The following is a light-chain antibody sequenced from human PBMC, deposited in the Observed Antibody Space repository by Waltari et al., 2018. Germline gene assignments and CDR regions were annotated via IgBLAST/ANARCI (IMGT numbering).Light chain of an antibody. CDR3: QSYDTSLRVV. J-gene: IGLJ3*02. Sequence: QSVLTQPPSVSGAPGQRVTISCTGSGPNIGAGYAFHWYQPLPRAAPKLLIYGSTSRPLGVPDRFFGSTSGTSASLAITGLQAEDEADYYCQSYDTSLRVVFGGGTKLTVL. CDR2: GST. V-gene: IGLV1-40*01. CDR1: GPNIGAGYA.